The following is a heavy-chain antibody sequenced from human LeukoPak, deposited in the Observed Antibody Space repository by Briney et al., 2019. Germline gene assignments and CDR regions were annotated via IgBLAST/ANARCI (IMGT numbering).Heavy chain of an antibody. CDR2: IDWDNEK. D-gene: IGHD1-26*01. J-gene: IGHJ4*02. Sequence: ESGPTLVNPTQTLTLTCTFSGFSLRTSGMRVSWIRQPPGKALEWLARIDWDNEKLYNTSLKTRLTISKDTSKNQVVLTMTNMDPVVTATYYCARIPAGGTYDYWGQGTLVTVSS. CDR1: GFSLRTSGMR. CDR3: ARIPAGGTYDY. V-gene: IGHV2-70*04.